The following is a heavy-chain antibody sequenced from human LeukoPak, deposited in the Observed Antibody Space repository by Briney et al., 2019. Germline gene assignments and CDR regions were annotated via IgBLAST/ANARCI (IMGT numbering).Heavy chain of an antibody. V-gene: IGHV3-21*01. CDR1: GFTFSSYS. J-gene: IGHJ4*02. Sequence: GGSLRLSCAASGFTFSSYSMNWVRQAPGKGLEWVSSISSSSSYIYYADSVKGRFTISRDNAKNSLYLQMNSLGAEDTAVYYCARSSHGDPYYFDYWGQGTLVTVSS. CDR3: ARSSHGDPYYFDY. CDR2: ISSSSSYI. D-gene: IGHD4-17*01.